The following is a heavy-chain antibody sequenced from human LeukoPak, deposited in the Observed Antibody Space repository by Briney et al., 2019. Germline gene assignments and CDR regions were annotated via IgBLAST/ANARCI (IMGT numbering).Heavy chain of an antibody. V-gene: IGHV3-33*01. D-gene: IGHD3-3*01. CDR2: IWYDGSNK. J-gene: IGHJ6*02. CDR1: GSTFSSYG. Sequence: GGSLRLSCAASGSTFSSYGMHWVRQAPGKGLEWVAVIWYDGSNKYYADSVKGRFTISRDNSKNTLYLQMNSLRAEDTAVYYCARDRKRITIFGVVIIPQGYYYYGMDVWGQGTTVTVSS. CDR3: ARDRKRITIFGVVIIPQGYYYYGMDV.